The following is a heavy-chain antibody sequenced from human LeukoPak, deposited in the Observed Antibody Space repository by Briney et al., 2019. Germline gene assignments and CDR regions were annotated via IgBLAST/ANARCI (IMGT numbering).Heavy chain of an antibody. J-gene: IGHJ6*03. CDR1: GFTFSSYA. CDR2: ISGSGGST. D-gene: IGHD5-12*01. V-gene: IGHV3-23*01. Sequence: PGGSLRLSCAASGFTFSSYAMSWVRQAPGKGLEWVSAISGSGGSTYYADSVKGRFTISRDNAKNSLYLQMNSLRAEDTAVYYCARRFSGYEVSTWATHYYMDVWGKGTTVTISS. CDR3: ARRFSGYEVSTWATHYYMDV.